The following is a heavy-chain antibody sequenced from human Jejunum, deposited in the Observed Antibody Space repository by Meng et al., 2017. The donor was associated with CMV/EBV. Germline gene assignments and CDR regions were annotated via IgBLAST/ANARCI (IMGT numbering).Heavy chain of an antibody. CDR3: VRGGSSGTLKYFDY. D-gene: IGHD3-3*01. Sequence: GFTLITYDMTWVRQTPGKGLEWVSYISASGNTIYYADSVKGRFTISRDNVKNSLYLLMESLRADDTAIYYCVRGGSSGTLKYFDYWGQGALVTVSS. CDR2: ISASGNTI. J-gene: IGHJ4*02. CDR1: GFTLITYD. V-gene: IGHV3-48*03.